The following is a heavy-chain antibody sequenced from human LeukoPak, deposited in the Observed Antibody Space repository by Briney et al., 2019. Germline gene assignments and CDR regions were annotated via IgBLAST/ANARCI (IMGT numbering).Heavy chain of an antibody. CDR2: IRSKANNYAT. CDR3: TKSSGSYSFDY. CDR1: GFTFSGSA. Sequence: PGGSLKLSCAASGFTFSGSAMHGVRQASGKGREWGGRIRSKANNYATVYAASGKGRFTIARDDSKNTAYLQMNSLKTEDTAVYYCTKSSGSYSFDYWGQGTLVTVSS. V-gene: IGHV3-73*01. D-gene: IGHD1-26*01. J-gene: IGHJ4*02.